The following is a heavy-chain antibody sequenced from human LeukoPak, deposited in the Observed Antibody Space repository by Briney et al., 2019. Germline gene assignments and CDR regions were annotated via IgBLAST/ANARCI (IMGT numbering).Heavy chain of an antibody. CDR2: ISVDGGGT. CDR3: AKDSVGVAGPDY. V-gene: IGHV3-23*01. J-gene: IGHJ4*02. CDR1: GFTFSSYE. Sequence: PGGSLRLSCAASGFTFSSYEMNWVRQAPGKGLEWVSVISVDGGGTYYADSVKGRFTISRDNSKSTLYLQMNSLRAEDTAVYYCAKDSVGVAGPDYWGQGSLVSVSS. D-gene: IGHD6-19*01.